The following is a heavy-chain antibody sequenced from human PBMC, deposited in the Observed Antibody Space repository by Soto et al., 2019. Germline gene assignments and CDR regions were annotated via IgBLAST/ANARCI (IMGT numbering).Heavy chain of an antibody. J-gene: IGHJ4*02. V-gene: IGHV3-30*18. CDR1: GFTFGNYG. Sequence: QVQLVESGGGVVQPGRSLRLSCAGSGFTFGNYGLHWVRQAPGKGLGGVAFISYDGRNRYYADSVKGRFTISRDNSKNMLYLQMDSLRAEDTAVYYCAKDGAPRYCSRSSCHSAGAYWGQGTLVTVSS. CDR2: ISYDGRNR. CDR3: AKDGAPRYCSRSSCHSAGAY. D-gene: IGHD2-15*01.